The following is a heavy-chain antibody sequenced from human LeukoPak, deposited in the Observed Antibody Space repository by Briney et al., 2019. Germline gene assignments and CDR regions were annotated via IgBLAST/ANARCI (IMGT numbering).Heavy chain of an antibody. CDR2: ISGSGGSS. J-gene: IGHJ5*02. CDR1: GFTFSTYS. D-gene: IGHD4-17*01. Sequence: GGSLRLSCAASGFTFSTYSMNWVRQAPGKGLEWVSAISGSGGSSSYADSVRGRFTISRDNSKNTLYLQMNSLRAEDTAIYYCAKDRRYGEPTTWGVWFDPWGQGTLVTVSS. CDR3: AKDRRYGEPTTWGVWFDP. V-gene: IGHV3-23*01.